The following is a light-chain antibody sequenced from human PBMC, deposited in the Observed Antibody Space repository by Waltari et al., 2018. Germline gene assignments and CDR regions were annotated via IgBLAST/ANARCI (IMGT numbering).Light chain of an antibody. CDR1: SSDPGGYNR. J-gene: IGLJ2*01. Sequence: QSALTQPPSVSGSPGQSVTIPCTGTSSDPGGYNRCSWYQQSPGTAPKLILYEVNFRPSGVPDRFSGSKSGYTASLTISGLQAEDEAQYYCSSYTSSGDTLIFGGGTDLTVL. CDR2: EVN. CDR3: SSYTSSGDTLI. V-gene: IGLV2-18*02.